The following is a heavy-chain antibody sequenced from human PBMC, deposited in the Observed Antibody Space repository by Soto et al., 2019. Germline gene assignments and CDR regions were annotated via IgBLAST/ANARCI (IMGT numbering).Heavy chain of an antibody. CDR1: GYTFTSYG. CDR3: ARAVDYYDSSGYYPPEYFQH. Sequence: ASVKVSCKASGYTFTSYGISWVRQAPGQGLEWLGWISAYNGNTNYAQKIQGRVTMTTDTSTSTAYMELRSLRSDDTAVYYCARAVDYYDSSGYYPPEYFQHWGQGTLVTLSS. V-gene: IGHV1-18*01. CDR2: ISAYNGNT. D-gene: IGHD3-22*01. J-gene: IGHJ1*01.